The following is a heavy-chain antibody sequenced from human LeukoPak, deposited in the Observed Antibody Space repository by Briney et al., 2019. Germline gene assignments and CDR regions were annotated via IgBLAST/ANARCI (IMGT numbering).Heavy chain of an antibody. CDR3: ARARITGTTVYYYMDV. CDR1: GYTFTSYD. J-gene: IGHJ6*03. V-gene: IGHV1-8*01. CDR2: MNPNSGNT. D-gene: IGHD1-7*01. Sequence: ASVKVSCKASGYTFTSYDINWVRQATGQGLEWMGWMNPNSGNTGYAQKFQGRVTMTRNTSISTAYMELSSLRSEDTAVYYCARARITGTTVYYYMDVWGKGTTVTVSS.